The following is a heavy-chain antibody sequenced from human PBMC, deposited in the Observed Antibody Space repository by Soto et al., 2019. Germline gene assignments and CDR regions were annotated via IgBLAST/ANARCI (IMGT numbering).Heavy chain of an antibody. CDR3: AKDDRDIVLMVYAFYGMDV. D-gene: IGHD2-8*01. J-gene: IGHJ6*02. CDR1: GFTFSSYG. V-gene: IGHV3-30*18. CDR2: ISYDGSNK. Sequence: QVQLVESGGGVVQPGRSLRLSCAASGFTFSSYGRHWVRQAPGKGLEWVAVISYDGSNKYYADSVKGRFTISRDNSKNTLYLQMNSLRAEDTAVYYCAKDDRDIVLMVYAFYGMDVWGQGTTVTVSS.